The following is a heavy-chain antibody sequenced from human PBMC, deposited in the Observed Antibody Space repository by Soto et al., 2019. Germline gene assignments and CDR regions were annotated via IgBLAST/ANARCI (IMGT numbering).Heavy chain of an antibody. CDR3: ARDGLTALGMIKHWDVDV. CDR1: VFTFNSHT. D-gene: IGHD3-16*01. CDR2: ISYDGSYK. Sequence: VGSLRLSCTASVFTFNSHTMHCVRQAPGEWLEWVAVISYDGSYKFYADSVKGRFTISRGNSKSTLYLQMNRLTAADTAIYYCARDGLTALGMIKHWDVDVWGQGTTFTVSS. J-gene: IGHJ6*02. V-gene: IGHV3-30-3*01.